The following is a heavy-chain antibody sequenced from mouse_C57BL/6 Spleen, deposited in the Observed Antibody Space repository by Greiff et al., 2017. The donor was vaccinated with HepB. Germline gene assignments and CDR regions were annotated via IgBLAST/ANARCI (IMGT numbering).Heavy chain of an antibody. Sequence: QVQLQQSGAELVKPGASVKVSCKASGYTFTSYWMHWVKQRPGQGLEWIGRIHPSDSDTNYNQKFKGKATLTVDKSSSTAYMQLSSLTSEDSAVYYCAKLAHYAEFAYWGQGTLVTVSA. CDR2: IHPSDSDT. V-gene: IGHV1-74*01. J-gene: IGHJ3*01. D-gene: IGHD1-1*02. CDR3: AKLAHYAEFAY. CDR1: GYTFTSYW.